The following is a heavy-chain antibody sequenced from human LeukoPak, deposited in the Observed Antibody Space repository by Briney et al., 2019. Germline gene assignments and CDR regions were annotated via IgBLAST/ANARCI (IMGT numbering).Heavy chain of an antibody. D-gene: IGHD1-26*01. Sequence: PGGSLRLSCEASGFTFSNYYMSWIRQAPGKGLEWVSHIKGNGATTYYADSVRGRFTISRDNAKNSLSLQMNSLRAEDTAVYYCARGGHDGTYYLSYWGQGTLVTVSS. V-gene: IGHV3-11*04. CDR2: IKGNGATT. J-gene: IGHJ4*02. CDR3: ARGGHDGTYYLSY. CDR1: GFTFSNYY.